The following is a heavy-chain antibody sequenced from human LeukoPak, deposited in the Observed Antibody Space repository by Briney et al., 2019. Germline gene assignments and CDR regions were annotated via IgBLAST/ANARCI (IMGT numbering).Heavy chain of an antibody. CDR3: ARDNERDSSGYSGY. J-gene: IGHJ4*02. CDR1: GGSISRGDYY. V-gene: IGHV4-30-4*08. D-gene: IGHD3-22*01. CDR2: IYYSGST. Sequence: SQTLSLTCTVSGGSISRGDYYWSWIRQPPGKGLEWIGYIYYSGSTYYNPSLKSRVTISVDTSKNQFSLKLSSVTAADTAVYYCARDNERDSSGYSGYWGQGTLVTVSS.